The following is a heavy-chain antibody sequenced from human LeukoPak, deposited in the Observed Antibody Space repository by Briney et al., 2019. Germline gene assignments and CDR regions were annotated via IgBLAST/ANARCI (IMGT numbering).Heavy chain of an antibody. V-gene: IGHV3-7*01. D-gene: IGHD2-21*01. CDR1: GFTFSSYW. Sequence: GGSLRLSCAASGFTFSSYWMSWVRQAPGKGLEWVANIKQDGSEKYYLDSVKGRFTISRDNAKNSLCLQMSSLRAEDTAVYYCARYSGPIDYWGQGTLVTVSS. CDR2: IKQDGSEK. J-gene: IGHJ4*02. CDR3: ARYSGPIDY.